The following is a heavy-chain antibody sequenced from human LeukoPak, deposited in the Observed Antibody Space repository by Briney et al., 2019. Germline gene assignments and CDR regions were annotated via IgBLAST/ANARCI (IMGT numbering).Heavy chain of an antibody. Sequence: ASVRVSCRASGYTLSDYYLHWVRQAPGQGLEWMGMINPSSGDTNYAQKFQGRVTMARDMSPSTVYMELSSLTSEDTAVYFCARDRGDGYIDFDYWGQGTLVTVTS. J-gene: IGHJ4*02. V-gene: IGHV1-46*01. CDR2: INPSSGDT. CDR3: ARDRGDGYIDFDY. CDR1: GYTLSDYY. D-gene: IGHD5-24*01.